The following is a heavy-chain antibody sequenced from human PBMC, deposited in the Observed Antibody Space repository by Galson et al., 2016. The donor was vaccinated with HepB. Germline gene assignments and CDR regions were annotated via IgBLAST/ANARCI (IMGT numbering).Heavy chain of an antibody. Sequence: SLRLSCAASGFTFSTYWMTWVRQAPGKGLEWVANIKSDGSDKYYVDSVKGRFSISRDNAKNSLYLQMSSLRAEATAVYFCVRDIYCGACLCVVGPTEHDAFEMWGQGTMVTVSS. J-gene: IGHJ3*02. CDR3: VRDIYCGACLCVVGPTEHDAFEM. D-gene: IGHD2-21*01. CDR2: IKSDGSDK. CDR1: GFTFSTYW. V-gene: IGHV3-7*03.